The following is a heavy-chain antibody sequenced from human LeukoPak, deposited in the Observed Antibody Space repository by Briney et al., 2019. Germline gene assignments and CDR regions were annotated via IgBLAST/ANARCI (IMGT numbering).Heavy chain of an antibody. CDR3: AREYPMYGGYVHFDY. D-gene: IGHD5-12*01. Sequence: ASVKVSCKASGYTFTSYYMHWVRQAPGQGLEWMGIINPSGGSTSYAQKFQGRVTMTRDTSTSTVYMELSSLRSDDTAVYYCAREYPMYGGYVHFDYWGQGTLVTVSS. CDR2: INPSGGST. J-gene: IGHJ4*02. V-gene: IGHV1-46*01. CDR1: GYTFTSYY.